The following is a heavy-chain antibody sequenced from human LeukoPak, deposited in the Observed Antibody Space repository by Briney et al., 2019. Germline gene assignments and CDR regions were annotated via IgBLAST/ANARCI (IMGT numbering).Heavy chain of an antibody. CDR2: IYYSGST. V-gene: IGHV4-59*08. Sequence: SETLSLTCAVSGGSISSYYWSWIRQSPGKGLEWIGYIYYSGSTNYTPSLKSRVTISVDTSKNQFSLKLSSVTAADTAVYYCARVEMATITVDYWGQGTLVTVSS. CDR3: ARVEMATITVDY. J-gene: IGHJ4*02. D-gene: IGHD5-24*01. CDR1: GGSISSYY.